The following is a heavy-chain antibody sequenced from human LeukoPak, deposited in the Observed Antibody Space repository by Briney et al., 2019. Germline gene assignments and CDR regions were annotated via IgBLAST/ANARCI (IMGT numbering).Heavy chain of an antibody. D-gene: IGHD5-24*01. V-gene: IGHV3-21*01. CDR3: ARSEMAYYVYYREG. J-gene: IGHJ6*03. CDR1: GFTFSSYS. Sequence: GGSLRLTCGASGFTFSSYSMKWVRQAPGKGLEWVSSISSSSSYIYYADSVKGRFNISRDNVKYSRYLQMNSLIAEDTAVYYCARSEMAYYVYYREGWGRGTTVTISS. CDR2: ISSSSSYI.